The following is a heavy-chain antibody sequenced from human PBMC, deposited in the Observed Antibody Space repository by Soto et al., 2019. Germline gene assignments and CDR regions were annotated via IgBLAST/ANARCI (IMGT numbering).Heavy chain of an antibody. V-gene: IGHV1-2*04. CDR2: INPNSGGT. CDR3: AVSIAAAGKLANYYYGMDV. CDR1: GYTFTGYY. J-gene: IGHJ6*02. Sequence: GASVKVSCKASGYTFTGYYMHWVRQAPGQGLEWMGWINPNSGGTNYAQKFQGCVTMTRDTSISTAYMELSRLRSDDTAVYYCAVSIAAAGKLANYYYGMDVWGQGTTVTVSS. D-gene: IGHD6-13*01.